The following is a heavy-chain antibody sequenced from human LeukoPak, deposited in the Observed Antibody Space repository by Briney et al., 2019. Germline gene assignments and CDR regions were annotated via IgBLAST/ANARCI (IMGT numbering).Heavy chain of an antibody. J-gene: IGHJ6*03. CDR1: GFTFSSYG. Sequence: GGSLRLSCAASGFTFSSYGMDWVRQAPGKGLEWVAVIWYDGSNKYYADSVKGRFTISRDNPKNTLYLQMNSLRAEDTAVYYCAKGGQVKRGSAAGPAYYYYYYMDVWGKGTTVTVSS. V-gene: IGHV3-33*06. CDR2: IWYDGSNK. CDR3: AKGGQVKRGSAAGPAYYYYYYMDV. D-gene: IGHD6-13*01.